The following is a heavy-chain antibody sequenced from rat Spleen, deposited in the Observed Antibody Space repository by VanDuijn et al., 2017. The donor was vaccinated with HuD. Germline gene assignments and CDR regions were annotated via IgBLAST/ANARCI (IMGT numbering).Heavy chain of an antibody. CDR3: TRLYYSNWFAY. J-gene: IGHJ3*01. CDR1: GFTFSDYY. Sequence: EVQLVESDGGLVQPGRSLKPSCAASGFTFSDYYMAWVRQAPTTGLEWVATISYDGSRTYYRDSVKGRFTISRDNAKSTLYLQMDSLRSEDTATYYCTRLYYSNWFAYWGQGTLVTVSS. D-gene: IGHD1-1*01. V-gene: IGHV5-29*01. CDR2: ISYDGSRT.